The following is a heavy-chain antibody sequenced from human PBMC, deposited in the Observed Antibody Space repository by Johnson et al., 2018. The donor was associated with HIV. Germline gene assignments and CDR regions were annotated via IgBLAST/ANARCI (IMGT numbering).Heavy chain of an antibody. V-gene: IGHV3-66*01. CDR3: AQTTVTRARGAFDI. CDR2: IYSGGST. D-gene: IGHD4-11*01. Sequence: VQLVESGGGLVQPGGSLRLSCAASGFTVSSNYMSWVRQAPGKGLEWVSVIYSGGSTYYADSVKGRFTISRDNSKNTLYLKMNSLRAEDTAVYYCAQTTVTRARGAFDIWGQGTMVTVSS. J-gene: IGHJ3*02. CDR1: GFTVSSNY.